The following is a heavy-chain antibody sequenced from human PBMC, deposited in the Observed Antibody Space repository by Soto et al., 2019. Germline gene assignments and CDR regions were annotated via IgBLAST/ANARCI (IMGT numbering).Heavy chain of an antibody. CDR1: GGSISSYY. CDR3: ARSGARGYYYYYGMDV. V-gene: IGHV4-59*01. D-gene: IGHD3-10*01. Sequence: PSETLSLTCTVSGGSISSYYWSWIRQPPGKGLEWIGYIYCSGSTNYNPSLKSRVTISVDTSKNQFSLKLSSVTAADTAVYYCARSGARGYYYYYGMDVWGQGTKVTVSS. J-gene: IGHJ6*02. CDR2: IYCSGST.